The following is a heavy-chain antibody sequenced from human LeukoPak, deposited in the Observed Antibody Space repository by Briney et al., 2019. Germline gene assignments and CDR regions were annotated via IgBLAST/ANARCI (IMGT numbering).Heavy chain of an antibody. Sequence: PSETLSLTCTVSGGSISSRYWSWIRQPPGKGLEWIGEINHSGSTNYNPSLKSRVTISVDTSKNQFSLKLSSVTAADTAVYYCARGRGRYCSSTSCYSTRYYMDVWGKGTTVTVSS. CDR1: GGSISSRY. CDR2: INHSGST. J-gene: IGHJ6*03. D-gene: IGHD2-2*01. V-gene: IGHV4-34*01. CDR3: ARGRGRYCSSTSCYSTRYYMDV.